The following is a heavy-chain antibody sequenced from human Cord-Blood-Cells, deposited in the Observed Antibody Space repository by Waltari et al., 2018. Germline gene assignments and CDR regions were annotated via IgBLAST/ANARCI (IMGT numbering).Heavy chain of an antibody. CDR2: IKQDGSEK. Sequence: EVQLVESGGGLVQPGGSLRLSCAASGFTFSSYWMSWVRQAPGKGLEWVANIKQDGSEKYYVDSVKGPFTISRNNAKNSLYLQMNSLRAEDTAVYYCARVGPLWFGELLYYFDYWGQGTLVTVSS. CDR3: ARVGPLWFGELLYYFDY. CDR1: GFTFSSYW. D-gene: IGHD3-10*01. V-gene: IGHV3-7*01. J-gene: IGHJ4*02.